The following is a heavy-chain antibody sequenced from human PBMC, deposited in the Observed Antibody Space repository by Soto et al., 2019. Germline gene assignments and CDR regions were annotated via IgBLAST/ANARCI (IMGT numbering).Heavy chain of an antibody. Sequence: QVQLVESGGGLVKPGGSLRLSCAASGFTFSDYYMSWIRQAPGKGLEWVSYISSSSSYTNYADSVKGRFTISRDNAKNSLYLQMNSLRAEDTAVYYCVRVEWFGGFHLGGMDVWGQGTTVTVSS. J-gene: IGHJ6*02. CDR1: GFTFSDYY. CDR3: VRVEWFGGFHLGGMDV. V-gene: IGHV3-11*05. CDR2: ISSSSSYT. D-gene: IGHD3-10*01.